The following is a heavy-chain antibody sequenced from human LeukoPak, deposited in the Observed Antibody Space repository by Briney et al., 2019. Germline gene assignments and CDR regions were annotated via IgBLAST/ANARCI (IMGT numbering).Heavy chain of an antibody. Sequence: SETLSLTCAVYGGSFREYDWTWIRQPPGKGLEWIGEINHGGNTKYNPSLKSRVTISLDTSKNQFSLKLSSVTAADTAVYYCARGKGDLTMIAMIVTAVEFYFDHWGRGSVVTVSS. D-gene: IGHD3-22*01. CDR2: INHGGNT. V-gene: IGHV4-34*01. CDR1: GGSFREYD. J-gene: IGHJ4*02. CDR3: ARGKGDLTMIAMIVTAVEFYFDH.